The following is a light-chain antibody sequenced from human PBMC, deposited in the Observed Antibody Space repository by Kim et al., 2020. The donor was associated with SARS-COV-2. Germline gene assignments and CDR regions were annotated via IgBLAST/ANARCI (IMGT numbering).Light chain of an antibody. CDR2: RDT. Sequence: SYELTQPLSVSVALGQSARITCGGNNIGRKNVHWYQQKPGQAPVLVIYRDTDRPSGIPERFSGSNSGNTATLTISRAQARDEADYYCQVWDSSTAVFGGGTQLTVL. CDR3: QVWDSSTAV. V-gene: IGLV3-9*01. J-gene: IGLJ3*02. CDR1: NIGRKN.